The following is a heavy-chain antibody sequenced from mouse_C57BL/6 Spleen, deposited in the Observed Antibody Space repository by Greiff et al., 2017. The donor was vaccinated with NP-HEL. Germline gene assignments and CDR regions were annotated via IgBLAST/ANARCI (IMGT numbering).Heavy chain of an antibody. V-gene: IGHV2-2*01. J-gene: IGHJ4*01. CDR3: ARKGSLYDGYSYAMDY. CDR1: GFSLTSYG. D-gene: IGHD2-3*01. CDR2: IWSGGST. Sequence: VKLMESGPGLVQPSQSLSITCTVSGFSLTSYGVHWVRQSPGKGLEWLGVIWSGGSTDYNAAFISRLSISKDNCKSQVFFKMNSLQADDTAIYFCARKGSLYDGYSYAMDYWGQGTSVTVSS.